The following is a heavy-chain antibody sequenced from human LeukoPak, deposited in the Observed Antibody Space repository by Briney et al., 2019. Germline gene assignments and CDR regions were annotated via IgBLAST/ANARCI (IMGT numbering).Heavy chain of an antibody. J-gene: IGHJ4*02. CDR1: GGSISSSSYY. CDR2: IYYSGST. V-gene: IGHV4-39*07. CDR3: ARAPDFNYYDSSGYFDY. D-gene: IGHD3-22*01. Sequence: SETLSLTCTVSGGSISSSSYYWGWIRQPPGKGLEWIGSIYYSGSTYYNPSLKSRVTISVDTSKNQFSLKLSSVTAADTAVYYCARAPDFNYYDSSGYFDYWGQGTLVTVSS.